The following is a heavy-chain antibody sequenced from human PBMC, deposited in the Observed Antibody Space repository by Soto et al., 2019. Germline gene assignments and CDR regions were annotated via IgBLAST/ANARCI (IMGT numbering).Heavy chain of an antibody. D-gene: IGHD2-15*01. CDR1: GFTFSGSS. CDR3: ISHSPEDMIRT. J-gene: IGHJ4*02. Sequence: PGGSLRLSCAASGFTFSGSSVHWVRQASGKGLEWVGRIRNKANSYATAYAASVRGRFTISRDDSKNTAFLQMNSLNTEDTAVYYCISHSPEDMIRTWGQGTPVTVSS. V-gene: IGHV3-73*01. CDR2: IRNKANSYAT.